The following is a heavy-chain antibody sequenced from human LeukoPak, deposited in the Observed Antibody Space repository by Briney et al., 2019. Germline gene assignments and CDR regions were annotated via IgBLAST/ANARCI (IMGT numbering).Heavy chain of an antibody. D-gene: IGHD2-15*01. CDR3: AREDCSGGSCLNFDY. CDR2: IYYSGST. V-gene: IGHV4-59*01. J-gene: IGHJ4*02. Sequence: PSETLSLTCTVSGGSISSYYWSWIRQPPGKGLEWIGYIYYSGSTNYNPSLKSRVTISVDTSKNQFSLKLSSVTAADTAVYYCAREDCSGGSCLNFDYWGQGTLVTVSS. CDR1: GGSISSYY.